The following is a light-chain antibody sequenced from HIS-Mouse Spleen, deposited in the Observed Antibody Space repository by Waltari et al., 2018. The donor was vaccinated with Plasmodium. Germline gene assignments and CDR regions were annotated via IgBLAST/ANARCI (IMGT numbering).Light chain of an antibody. CDR1: QSVSSN. CDR2: GAS. J-gene: IGKJ3*01. V-gene: IGKV3-15*01. CDR3: QQYKNWSFT. Sequence: EIVMTQSPATLSVSPGERATLSCRASQSVSSNLAWYQQKPGQAPRLLIYGASTRATSIPARFSGSGSGTELTLTSSSRQSEDFAVYYCQQYKNWSFTFGPGTKVDIK.